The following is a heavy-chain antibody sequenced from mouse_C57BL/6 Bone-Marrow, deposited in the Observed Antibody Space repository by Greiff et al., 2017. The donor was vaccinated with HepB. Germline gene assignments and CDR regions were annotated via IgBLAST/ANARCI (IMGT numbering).Heavy chain of an antibody. CDR2: IDPSDSET. D-gene: IGHD2-2*01. CDR1: GYTFTSYW. V-gene: IGHV1-52*01. CDR3: AREGYDRYYAMDY. J-gene: IGHJ4*01. Sequence: QVQLKQPGAELVRPGSSVKLSCKASGYTFTSYWMHWVKQRPIQGLEWIGNIDPSDSETHYNQKFKDKATLTVDKSSSTAYMQLSSLTSEDSAVYYCAREGYDRYYAMDYWGQGTSVTVSS.